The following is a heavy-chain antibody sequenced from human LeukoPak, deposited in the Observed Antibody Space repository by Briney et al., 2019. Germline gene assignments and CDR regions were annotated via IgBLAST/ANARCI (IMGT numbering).Heavy chain of an antibody. J-gene: IGHJ5*02. V-gene: IGHV1-2*02. CDR2: INPKNGGT. D-gene: IGHD2/OR15-2a*01. Sequence: ASVKVSCKPSGYTFTDYSIHWLRQVPGQGPEWIGWINPKNGGTNYAQTFQGRVTMTRDTSITTAYMELSSLRSDDTAVYYCARDLYCNSAKCYSNWFDTWGQGTLVTVSS. CDR1: GYTFTDYS. CDR3: ARDLYCNSAKCYSNWFDT.